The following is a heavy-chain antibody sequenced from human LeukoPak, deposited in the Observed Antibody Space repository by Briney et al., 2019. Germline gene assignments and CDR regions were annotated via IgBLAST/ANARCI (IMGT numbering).Heavy chain of an antibody. Sequence: PGGSLRLPCEASGFTFSRFIMSWVRQAPGKGLEWVSSITSSSTYIFYADSVNGRFTISRDNAKNSLYLQMNSLRSEDTAVYYCTRDVFATVPAASYYYIDVWGKGTTVTVSS. CDR3: TRDVFATVPAASYYYIDV. J-gene: IGHJ6*03. V-gene: IGHV3-21*01. CDR2: ITSSSTYI. D-gene: IGHD2-2*01. CDR1: GFTFSRFI.